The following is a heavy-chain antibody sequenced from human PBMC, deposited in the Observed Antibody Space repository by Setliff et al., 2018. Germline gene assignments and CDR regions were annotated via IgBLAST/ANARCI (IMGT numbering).Heavy chain of an antibody. Sequence: GGSLRLSCAASGFTFSSYWMSWVRQAPGKGLEWVANIKQDGSEKYYADSVKGRFTISRDNSKNTLYLQMNSLRAEDTAVYYCASRGGFLYYYYYGMDVWGQGTTVTVSS. J-gene: IGHJ6*02. CDR2: IKQDGSEK. CDR3: ASRGGFLYYYYYGMDV. D-gene: IGHD3-10*01. CDR1: GFTFSSYW. V-gene: IGHV3-7*01.